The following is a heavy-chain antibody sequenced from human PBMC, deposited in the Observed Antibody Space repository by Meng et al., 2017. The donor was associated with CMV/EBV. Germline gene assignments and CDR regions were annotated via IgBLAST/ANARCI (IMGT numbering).Heavy chain of an antibody. D-gene: IGHD6-13*01. CDR1: GSSLSTSGVG. Sequence: GSGPTRVKPPQTLRLTCTFSGSSLSTSGVGVGWIRQPPGKALEWLALIYWDDDKRYSPSLKSRLTITKDTSKNQVVLTMTNMDPVDTATYYCAHKGRRMAAAGINWFDPWGQGTLVTVSS. CDR3: AHKGRRMAAAGINWFDP. CDR2: IYWDDDK. V-gene: IGHV2-5*02. J-gene: IGHJ5*02.